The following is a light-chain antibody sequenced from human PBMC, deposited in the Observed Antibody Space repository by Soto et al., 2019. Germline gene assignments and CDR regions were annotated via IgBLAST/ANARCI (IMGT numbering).Light chain of an antibody. CDR2: SAS. CDR3: QQYFSPFVT. CDR1: ETITDF. J-gene: IGKJ4*01. Sequence: DIQMTQSPPSLSASVGDRVTITCRASETITDFLNWYQLKPGKAPKLLIYSASNLQPAVPSRFSGSGYGTDFILTLSGLQHEDSATYYCQQYFSPFVTFGAGTKV. V-gene: IGKV1-39*01.